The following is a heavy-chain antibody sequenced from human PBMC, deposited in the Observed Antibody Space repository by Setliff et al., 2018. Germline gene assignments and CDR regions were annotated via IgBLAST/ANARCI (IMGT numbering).Heavy chain of an antibody. V-gene: IGHV5-51*01. CDR1: GYTFSDYW. J-gene: IGHJ4*02. CDR3: ARVVGADGIGIDY. D-gene: IGHD2-15*01. Sequence: PGESLKISCRGSGYTFSDYWIGWVRQMPGKGLEWMGIIYPVDSDTRYSPSFQGQVTFTADKSISTAYLQWSSLKASGTATYYCARVVGADGIGIDYWGQGTVVTVSS. CDR2: IYPVDSDT.